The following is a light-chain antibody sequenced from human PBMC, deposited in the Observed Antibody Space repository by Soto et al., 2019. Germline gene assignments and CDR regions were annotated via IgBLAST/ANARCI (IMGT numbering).Light chain of an antibody. CDR1: QSISSW. CDR2: KAY. CDR3: QQSNCYQWP. V-gene: IGKV1-5*03. Sequence: MQMTQSPSTLSSSVGYRVTITCRASQSISSWLSWYQQKPGKAPKLLIYKAYSLESGVPSRFRVSGSGTEFTLTISSLQPADFATYYCQQSNCYQWPFG. J-gene: IGKJ1*01.